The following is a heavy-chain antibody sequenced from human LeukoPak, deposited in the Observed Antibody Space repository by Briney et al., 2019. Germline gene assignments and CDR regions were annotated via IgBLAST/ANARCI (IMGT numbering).Heavy chain of an antibody. J-gene: IGHJ4*02. CDR2: IYYSGST. Sequence: SETLSLTCTVSGGSISSGGYYWSWIRQHPGKGLEWIGYIYYSGSTYYNPSLKSRVTISAYTAKNQFSLKLNSVTAADSAVYYCARLYCRGGNCYSYFDSWGRGTLVTVSS. CDR1: GGSISSGGYY. V-gene: IGHV4-31*03. D-gene: IGHD2-15*01. CDR3: ARLYCRGGNCYSYFDS.